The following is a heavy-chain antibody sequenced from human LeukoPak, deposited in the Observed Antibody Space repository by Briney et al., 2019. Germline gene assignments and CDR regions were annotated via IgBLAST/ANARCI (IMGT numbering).Heavy chain of an antibody. V-gene: IGHV4-59*01. Sequence: PSETLSLTCTISGGSIDSYYWSWIRQPPGKGLEWIGYVYYSGSTNYNPSLKSRVTISVDTSKNQFSLKLSSVTAADTAVYYCARVGEFSGSYGQLQEAYFDYWGQGTLVTVSS. CDR1: GGSIDSYY. CDR3: ARVGEFSGSYGQLQEAYFDY. D-gene: IGHD1-26*01. CDR2: VYYSGST. J-gene: IGHJ4*02.